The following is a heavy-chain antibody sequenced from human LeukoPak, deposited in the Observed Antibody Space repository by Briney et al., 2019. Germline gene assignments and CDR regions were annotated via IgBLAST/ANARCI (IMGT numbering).Heavy chain of an antibody. V-gene: IGHV1-69*04. CDR2: IIPILGIA. CDR1: GGTFSSYA. J-gene: IGHJ4*02. D-gene: IGHD7-27*01. Sequence: GASVKVSCKASGGTFSSYAISWVRQAPGQGLEWMGRIIPILGIANYAQKFQGRVTITADKSTSTAYMALSSLRSEDTAVYYCATGAITGDSWYWGQGTLVTVSS. CDR3: ATGAITGDSWY.